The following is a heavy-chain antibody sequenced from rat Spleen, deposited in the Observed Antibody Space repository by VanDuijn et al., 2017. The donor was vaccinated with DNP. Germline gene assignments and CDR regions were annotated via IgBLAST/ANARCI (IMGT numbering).Heavy chain of an antibody. V-gene: IGHV5-31*01. CDR2: ISYNGGSP. CDR3: AKSIRGKAY. CDR1: GFIFRNYW. D-gene: IGHD4-5*01. J-gene: IGHJ3*01. Sequence: EVQLVESGGGPVQPGRSLKLSCVASGFIFRNYWMTWIRQAPAKGLEWVATISYNGGSPYYRDSVKGRFTISRDNAENTVYLQMNSLRSEDTATYYCAKSIRGKAYWGQGTLVTVSS.